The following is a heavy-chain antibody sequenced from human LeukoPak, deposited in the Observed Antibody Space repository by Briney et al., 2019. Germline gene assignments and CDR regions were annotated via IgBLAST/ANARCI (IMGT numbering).Heavy chain of an antibody. CDR2: ISWDGGST. D-gene: IGHD5-18*01. Sequence: PGGSLRLSCAASGFTFDDYTMHWVRQAPGKGLEWVSLISWDGGSTYYADSVKGRFTISRDNAKNTLYLQMNSLRAEDTAVYYCARAQGYSYGLDYWGQGTLVTVSS. CDR3: ARAQGYSYGLDY. J-gene: IGHJ4*02. CDR1: GFTFDDYT. V-gene: IGHV3-43*01.